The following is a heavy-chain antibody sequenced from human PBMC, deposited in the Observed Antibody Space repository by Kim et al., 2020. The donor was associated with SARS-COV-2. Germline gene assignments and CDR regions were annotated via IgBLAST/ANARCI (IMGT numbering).Heavy chain of an antibody. D-gene: IGHD4-17*01. CDR2: ISYDGSNK. V-gene: IGHV3-30-3*01. CDR3: ARGRSLRSAFDY. Sequence: GGSLRLSCAASGFTFSSYAMHWVRQAPGKGLEWVAVISYDGSNKYYADSVKGRFTISRDNSKNTLYLQMNSLRAEDTAVYYCARGRSLRSAFDYWGQGTLVTVSS. CDR1: GFTFSSYA. J-gene: IGHJ4*02.